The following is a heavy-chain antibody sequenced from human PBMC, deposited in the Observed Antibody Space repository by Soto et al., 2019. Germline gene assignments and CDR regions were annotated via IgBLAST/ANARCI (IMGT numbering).Heavy chain of an antibody. Sequence: ASVNVSCKASGYTFTSYDINWVRQATGQGLEWMGWMNPNSGNTGYAQKFQGRVTMTRNTSISTAYMELSSLRSEDTAVYYCARTPFLRMFGYYYYMDVWGKGTTVTVSS. J-gene: IGHJ6*03. V-gene: IGHV1-8*01. CDR1: GYTFTSYD. CDR3: ARTPFLRMFGYYYYMDV. D-gene: IGHD3-16*01. CDR2: MNPNSGNT.